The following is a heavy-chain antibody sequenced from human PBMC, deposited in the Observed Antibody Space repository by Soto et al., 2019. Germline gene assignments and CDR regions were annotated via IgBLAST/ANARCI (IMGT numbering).Heavy chain of an antibody. CDR3: AREGAIRSGWYFSNWFDP. D-gene: IGHD6-19*01. V-gene: IGHV3-7*03. CDR2: IKQDGCEK. CDR1: GFTFSSYW. J-gene: IGHJ5*02. Sequence: GGSLRLSCAASGFTFSSYWMSWVRQAPGKGLEWVANIKQDGCEKYYVDSVKGRFTISRDNAKNSLYLQMNSLRAEDTAVYYCAREGAIRSGWYFSNWFDPWGQGTLVTVSS.